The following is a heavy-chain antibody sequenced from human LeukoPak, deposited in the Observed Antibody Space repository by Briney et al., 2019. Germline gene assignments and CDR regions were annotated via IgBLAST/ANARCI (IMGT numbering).Heavy chain of an antibody. D-gene: IGHD3-22*01. CDR2: IVVGSGNT. CDR1: GFTFTSCT. CDR3: AAEWGGYYDLSAFDV. V-gene: IGHV1-58*02. Sequence: SVKVSCKASGFTFTSCTMQWVRHARGQRLEWIGWIVVGSGNTNYAQKFQERVTITRDMSTSTAYMELSSLRSEDTAVYYCAAEWGGYYDLSAFDVGGQETMVTVSS. J-gene: IGHJ3*01.